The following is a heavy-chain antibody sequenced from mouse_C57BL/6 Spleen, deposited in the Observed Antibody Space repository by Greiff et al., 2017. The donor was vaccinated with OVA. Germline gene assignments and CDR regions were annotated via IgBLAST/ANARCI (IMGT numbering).Heavy chain of an antibody. V-gene: IGHV1-54*01. CDR1: GYAFTNYL. CDR3: ARGPYYSNYDDMDY. J-gene: IGHJ4*01. CDR2: INPGSGGT. D-gene: IGHD2-5*01. Sequence: VKLMESGAELVRPGTSVKVSCKASGYAFTNYLIEWVKQRPGQGLEWIGVINPGSGGTNYNEKFKGKATLTADKSSSTAYMQLSSLTSEDSAVYFCARGPYYSNYDDMDYWGQGTSVTVSS.